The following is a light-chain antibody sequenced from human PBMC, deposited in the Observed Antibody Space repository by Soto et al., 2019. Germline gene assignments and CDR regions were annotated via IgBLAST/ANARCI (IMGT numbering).Light chain of an antibody. CDR1: QGISTW. CDR3: QQASRFPWT. CDR2: SAS. Sequence: DIQMTQSPSSVSASVGDRVTITCRASQGISTWLAWYQQKPGKAPKLLVHSASTLQSGVPSRFSGSGSGTNFTLTITSLQTEDFATFYCQQASRFPWTFGQGTTVENK. J-gene: IGKJ1*01. V-gene: IGKV1-12*01.